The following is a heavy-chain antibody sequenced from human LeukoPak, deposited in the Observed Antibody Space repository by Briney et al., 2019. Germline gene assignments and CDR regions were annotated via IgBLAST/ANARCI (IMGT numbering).Heavy chain of an antibody. D-gene: IGHD3-22*01. CDR3: ARHRDKSGYYGGLDY. V-gene: IGHV4-59*08. CDR2: THHSGAT. J-gene: IGHJ4*02. Sequence: PSETLSLTCSVSGGSIIGYYWSWIRQPPGKGLEWIGYTHHSGATNYNPPFKSRVTISVDTSKIQFSLRLTSVTAADTAVYYCARHRDKSGYYGGLDYWGQGTLVTVSS. CDR1: GGSIIGYY.